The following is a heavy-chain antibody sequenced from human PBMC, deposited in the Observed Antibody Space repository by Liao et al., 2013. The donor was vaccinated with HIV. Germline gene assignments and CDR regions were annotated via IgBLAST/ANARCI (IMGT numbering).Heavy chain of an antibody. J-gene: IGHJ4*02. V-gene: IGHV4-4*07. CDR1: GGAIGSDY. Sequence: QVQLQESGPGLVKPSETLSLTCSVSGGAIGSDYWSWIRQPAGKRLEWIGRVHISGSTNYNPSLESRVTMSVDTSRNQFSLELSSVTAADTAVYYCARDSSSRAFEYWGQGTLITVSS. CDR2: VHISGST. CDR3: ARDSSSRAFEY. D-gene: IGHD6-6*01.